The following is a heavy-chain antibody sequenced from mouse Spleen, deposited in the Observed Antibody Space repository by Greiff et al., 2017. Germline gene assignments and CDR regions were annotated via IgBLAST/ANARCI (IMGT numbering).Heavy chain of an antibody. CDR2: ISSGGGNT. V-gene: IGHV5-9*04. D-gene: IGHD2-4*01. CDR3: ARSMITTPYYFDY. CDR1: GFTFSSYA. Sequence: DVKLVESGGGLVKLGGSLKLSCAASGFTFSSYAMSWVRQTPEKRLEWVATISSGGGNTYYPDSVKGRFTISRDNAKNTLYLQMSSLKSEDTAMYYCARSMITTPYYFDYWGQGTTLTVSS. J-gene: IGHJ2*01.